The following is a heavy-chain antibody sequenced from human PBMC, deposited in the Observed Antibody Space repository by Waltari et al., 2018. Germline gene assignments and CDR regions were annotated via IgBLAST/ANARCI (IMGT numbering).Heavy chain of an antibody. Sequence: QVQLQESGPGLVKPSETLSLTCAVSGYSISSGYYWGWIRKPPGKGLEWIGSIYHSGSTYYNPSLKSRVTISVDTSKNQFSLKLSSVTAADTAVYYCARHQDSSPFYYYYGMDVWGQGTTVTVSS. CDR2: IYHSGST. V-gene: IGHV4-38-2*01. J-gene: IGHJ6*02. CDR1: GYSISSGYY. CDR3: ARHQDSSPFYYYYGMDV. D-gene: IGHD6-6*01.